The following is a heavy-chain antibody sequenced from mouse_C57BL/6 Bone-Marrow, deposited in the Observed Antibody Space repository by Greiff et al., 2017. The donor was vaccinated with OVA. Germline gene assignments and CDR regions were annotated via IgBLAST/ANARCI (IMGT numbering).Heavy chain of an antibody. Sequence: EVQVVESGGGLVKPGGSLKLSCAASGFTFSDYGMHWVRQAPEKGLEWVAYISSGSSTIYYADTVKGRFTISRDNAKNTLFLQMTSLRSEDTAMYYCARRWNDGYRYYYAMDYWGQGTSVTVSS. V-gene: IGHV5-17*01. CDR1: GFTFSDYG. J-gene: IGHJ4*01. CDR3: ARRWNDGYRYYYAMDY. CDR2: ISSGSSTI. D-gene: IGHD2-3*01.